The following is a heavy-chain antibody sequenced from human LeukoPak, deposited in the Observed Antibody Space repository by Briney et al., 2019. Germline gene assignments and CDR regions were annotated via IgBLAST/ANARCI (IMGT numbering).Heavy chain of an antibody. CDR2: ITWNSGSI. CDR1: GFTFDDYA. D-gene: IGHD6-13*01. Sequence: GRSLRLSCAASGFTFDDYAMHWVRQAPGKGLEWVSGITWNSGSIGYADSVKGRFTISRDNAKNSLYLQINSLRPEDTALYYCVEGSAYSSSWYVDWGQGTLVTVSS. J-gene: IGHJ4*02. V-gene: IGHV3-9*01. CDR3: VEGSAYSSSWYVD.